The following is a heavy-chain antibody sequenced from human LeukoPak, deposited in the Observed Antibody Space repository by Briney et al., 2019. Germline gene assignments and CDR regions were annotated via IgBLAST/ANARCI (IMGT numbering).Heavy chain of an antibody. Sequence: PSETLSLTCTVSGGXISSSTYYWAWIRQPPGKWLEWIGSIYYSGSTYYNPSLKSRVTMSVDTSKNQFSLKLSSVTAADTAVYYCAAEGQDLYCSGGSCYSDYWGQGTLVTVSS. V-gene: IGHV4-39*07. CDR1: GGXISSSTYY. CDR3: AAEGQDLYCSGGSCYSDY. CDR2: IYYSGST. J-gene: IGHJ4*02. D-gene: IGHD2-15*01.